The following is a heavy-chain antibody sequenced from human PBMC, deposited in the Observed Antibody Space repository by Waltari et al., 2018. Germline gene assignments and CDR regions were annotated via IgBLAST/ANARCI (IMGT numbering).Heavy chain of an antibody. CDR3: ARALLRGAYYYYYGMDV. Sequence: QVQLVESGGGVVQPGRSLRLSCAASGFTFSSYGMHWVRQAPGKGLEWVAVIWYDGSNKYYADSVKGRFTISRDNSKNTLYLQMNSLRAEDTAVYYCARALLRGAYYYYYGMDVWGQGTTVTVSS. V-gene: IGHV3-33*01. J-gene: IGHJ6*02. CDR1: GFTFSSYG. CDR2: IWYDGSNK.